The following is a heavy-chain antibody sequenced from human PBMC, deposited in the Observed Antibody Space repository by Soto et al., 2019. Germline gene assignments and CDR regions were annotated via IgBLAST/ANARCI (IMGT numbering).Heavy chain of an antibody. V-gene: IGHV3-73*02. CDR3: TSLVDVVPTTLPFDY. CDR2: IRSKNNNYAT. Sequence: EVQLVESGGGLVQPGESLKLSCVVSGFTFSGSAIHWVRQGSGKGLEWVGPIRSKNNNYATGYGASVKGRFTISRDDSKSTAYLQMNRLKTEDTAVYYCTSLVDVVPTTLPFDYWGQGTLVTVSS. D-gene: IGHD5-12*01. J-gene: IGHJ4*02. CDR1: GFTFSGSA.